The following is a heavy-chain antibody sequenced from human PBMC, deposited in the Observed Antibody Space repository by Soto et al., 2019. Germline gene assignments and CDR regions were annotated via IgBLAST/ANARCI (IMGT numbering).Heavy chain of an antibody. CDR3: ARHLSGPYYYDSSGPRFDY. Sequence: SETRSLTCTVSGGSISSSSYYWGWIRQPPGKGLEWIGSIYYSGSTYYNPSLKSRVTISIDTSKNQFSLKLSSVTAADTAVYYCARHLSGPYYYDSSGPRFDYWGQGTLVTVSS. V-gene: IGHV4-39*01. J-gene: IGHJ4*02. CDR1: GGSISSSSYY. CDR2: IYYSGST. D-gene: IGHD3-22*01.